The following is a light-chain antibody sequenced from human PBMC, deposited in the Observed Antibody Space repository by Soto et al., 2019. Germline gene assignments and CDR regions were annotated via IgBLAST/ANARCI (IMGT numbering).Light chain of an antibody. V-gene: IGLV6-57*04. Sequence: NFMLTQPHSVSESPGKTVTISCTRSSGSIASNYVQWYQQRPGGAPTTVIYEDNQRPSGVPDRFSGSIDSSSNSASLTISGLKTEDEADYYCQSYDSSNLLVIFGGGTKLTVL. J-gene: IGLJ2*01. CDR1: SGSIASNY. CDR2: EDN. CDR3: QSYDSSNLLVI.